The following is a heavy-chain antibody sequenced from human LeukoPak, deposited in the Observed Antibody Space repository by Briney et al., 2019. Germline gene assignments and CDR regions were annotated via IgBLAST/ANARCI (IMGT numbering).Heavy chain of an antibody. V-gene: IGHV1-2*02. D-gene: IGHD1-1*01. CDR2: INPNSGGT. J-gene: IGHJ3*02. CDR1: GYTFTGYY. Sequence: GASVKVSCKASGYTFTGYYMHWVRQAPGQGLEWMGWINPNSGGTNYAQKFQGRVTMTRDTSISTAYMELSRLRSDDTAVYYCARAGSSKTVYAFDIWGQGTMVTVSS. CDR3: ARAGSSKTVYAFDI.